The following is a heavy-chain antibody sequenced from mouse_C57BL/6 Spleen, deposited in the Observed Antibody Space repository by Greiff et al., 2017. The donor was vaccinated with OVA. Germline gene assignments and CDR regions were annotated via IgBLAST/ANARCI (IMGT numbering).Heavy chain of an antibody. Sequence: EVQLQESGGGLVKPGGSLKLSCAASGFTFSDYGMHWVRQAPEKGLEWVAYISSGSSTIYYAATVQGRFTISRDNAKNTLFLQMTSLRSEDTAMYYCARDWERYFDYWGQGTTLTVSS. J-gene: IGHJ2*01. CDR1: GFTFSDYG. V-gene: IGHV5-17*01. CDR3: ARDWERYFDY. CDR2: ISSGSSTI. D-gene: IGHD4-1*01.